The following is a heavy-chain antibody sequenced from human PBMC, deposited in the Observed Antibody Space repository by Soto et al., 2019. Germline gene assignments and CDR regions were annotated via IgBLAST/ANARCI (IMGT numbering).Heavy chain of an antibody. CDR2: IIPIFGTA. J-gene: IGHJ6*02. V-gene: IGHV1-69*01. CDR3: GKCIAVAGTYRYYGMDV. CDR1: GGTFSSYA. Sequence: SVKVSCKASGGTFSSYAISWVRQAPGQGLEWMGGIIPIFGTANYAQKFQGRVTITADESTSTAYMELSSLRSEDTAVYYCGKCIAVAGTYRYYGMDVWGQGTTVTVSS. D-gene: IGHD6-19*01.